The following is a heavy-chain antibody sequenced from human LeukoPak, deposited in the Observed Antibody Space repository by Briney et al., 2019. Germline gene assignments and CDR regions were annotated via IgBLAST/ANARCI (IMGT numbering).Heavy chain of an antibody. J-gene: IGHJ5*01. Sequence: SETLSLTCTVSGDSISTSYWSWIRQPAGKRMEWIGRIFASGETNYNPSLESRFIMSRDTSNNQFFLRLTSVTAADTAVYYCARDRYTWHDRDWFDSWGQGTLVTVSS. CDR3: ARDRYTWHDRDWFDS. V-gene: IGHV4-4*07. D-gene: IGHD1-20*01. CDR1: GDSISTSY. CDR2: IFASGET.